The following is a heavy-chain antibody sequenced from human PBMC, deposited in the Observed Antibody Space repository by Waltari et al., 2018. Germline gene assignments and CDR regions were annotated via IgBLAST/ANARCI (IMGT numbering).Heavy chain of an antibody. V-gene: IGHV1-2*02. Sequence: QVQLVQSGTEVKKPGASVKVSCKASGYTFTDYNVHWMRQAPGQGLEWMGWITPKSGDIIYEQKFQGRVTMTRDTSIRTAYMELRSLTSDDTAVYYCARGFCSGGTCYGGGWGQGTLVTVSS. D-gene: IGHD2-15*01. J-gene: IGHJ4*02. CDR1: GYTFTDYN. CDR2: ITPKSGDI. CDR3: ARGFCSGGTCYGGG.